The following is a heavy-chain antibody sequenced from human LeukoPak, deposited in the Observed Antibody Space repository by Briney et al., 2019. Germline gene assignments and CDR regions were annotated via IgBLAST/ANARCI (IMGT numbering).Heavy chain of an antibody. Sequence: GSLRLSCAASGFTFSDYYMTWFRQAPGKGLEWISYITSSGTTVYYADSVKGRFTISRDNARNSLYLQMNSLRVEDTAVYYCGRGHYGIDYWGQGTLVTVSS. CDR3: GRGHYGIDY. D-gene: IGHD4-17*01. V-gene: IGHV3-11*01. J-gene: IGHJ4*02. CDR1: GFTFSDYY. CDR2: ITSSGTTV.